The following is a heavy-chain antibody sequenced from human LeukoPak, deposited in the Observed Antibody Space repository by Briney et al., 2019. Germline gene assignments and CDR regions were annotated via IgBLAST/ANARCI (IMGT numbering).Heavy chain of an antibody. CDR3: ARRAVAGTSYYYYGMDV. D-gene: IGHD6-19*01. J-gene: IGHJ6*02. CDR2: MNPNSGNT. CDR1: GYTFTSYD. V-gene: IGHV1-8*01. Sequence: ASVKVSCKASGYTFTSYDINWVRQATGQGLEWMGWMNPNSGNTGYAQKFQGRVTMTRNTSISTAYMELSRLRSDDTAVYYCARRAVAGTSYYYYGMDVWGQGTTVTVSS.